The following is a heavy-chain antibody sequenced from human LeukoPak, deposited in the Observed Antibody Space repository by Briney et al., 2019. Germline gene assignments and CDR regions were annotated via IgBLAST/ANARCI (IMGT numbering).Heavy chain of an antibody. CDR2: IYYSGST. J-gene: IGHJ3*02. CDR1: GGSISSYY. Sequence: KPSETLSLTCTVSGGSISSYYWSWIRQPPGKGLEWIGYIYYSGSTNYNPSLKSRVTISVDTSKNQFSLKLSSVTAADTAVYYCARVWHTMIVNPIFDIWGQGRMVTVSS. D-gene: IGHD3-22*01. V-gene: IGHV4-59*01. CDR3: ARVWHTMIVNPIFDI.